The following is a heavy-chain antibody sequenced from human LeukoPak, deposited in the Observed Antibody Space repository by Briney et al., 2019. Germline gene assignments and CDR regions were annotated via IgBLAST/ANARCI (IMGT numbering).Heavy chain of an antibody. D-gene: IGHD6-13*01. J-gene: IGHJ6*02. CDR1: GYTFTSYG. CDR2: ISAYNGST. V-gene: IGHV1-18*01. CDR3: ARVLWLAAGTPISYYYYYGMDV. Sequence: ASVKVSCKASGYTFTSYGISWVRQAPGQGLEWMGWISAYNGSTNYAQKLQGRVTMTTDTSTSTAYMELRSLRSDDTAVYYCARVLWLAAGTPISYYYYYGMDVWGQGTTVTVSS.